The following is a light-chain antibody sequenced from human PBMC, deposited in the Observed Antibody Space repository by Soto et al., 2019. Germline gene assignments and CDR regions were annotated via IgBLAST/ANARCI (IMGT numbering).Light chain of an antibody. CDR3: CSYAGSNTLV. CDR2: NVS. CDR1: SSDVGRYDS. J-gene: IGLJ2*01. V-gene: IGLV2-11*01. Sequence: QSALTQPRSVSGSPGQSVTISCTGTSSDVGRYDSVSWYQQHPGKAPTVIISNVSKRPSGVPDRFSGSKSGDTASLAISGLQTDDEADYYCCSYAGSNTLVFGGGTKVTVL.